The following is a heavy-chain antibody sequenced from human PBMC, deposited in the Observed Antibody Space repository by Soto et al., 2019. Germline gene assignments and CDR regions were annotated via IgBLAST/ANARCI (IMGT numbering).Heavy chain of an antibody. CDR3: VTVLPHANSWFDY. CDR1: GFTVSSNY. J-gene: IGHJ4*02. CDR2: IYGGGTT. Sequence: PGGSLRLSCAASGFTVSSNYMSWVRQAPGKGLEWVSVIYGGGTTYYADSVKGRITISRDNSKNMLYLQLNSLKSEDTGVYYCVTVLPHANSWFDYWRQGTPVTVSS. D-gene: IGHD2-2*01. V-gene: IGHV3-53*01.